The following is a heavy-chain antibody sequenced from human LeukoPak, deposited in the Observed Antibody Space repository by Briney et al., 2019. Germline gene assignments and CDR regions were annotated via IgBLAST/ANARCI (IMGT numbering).Heavy chain of an antibody. J-gene: IGHJ4*02. CDR3: AKDYYDSSGYYED. Sequence: GGTLRLSCAASGFTFSSYGMHWVRQAPGKGLEWVAVISYDGSNKYYADSVKGRFTISRDNSKNTLYLQMNSLRAEDTAVYYCAKDYYDSSGYYEDWGQGTLVTVSS. CDR1: GFTFSSYG. V-gene: IGHV3-30*18. D-gene: IGHD3-22*01. CDR2: ISYDGSNK.